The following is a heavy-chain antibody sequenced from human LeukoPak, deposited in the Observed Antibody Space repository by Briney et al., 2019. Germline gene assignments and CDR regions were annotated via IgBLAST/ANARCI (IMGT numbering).Heavy chain of an antibody. CDR1: GFTFSTYW. J-gene: IGHJ4*02. V-gene: IGHV3-23*01. D-gene: IGHD6-19*01. CDR3: AKTTVGYSSGRYPGWPADC. CDR2: ICGSGGCT. Sequence: GVSLRLSCVGSGFTFSTYWMSWVRQAPGKGLEWVSGICGSGGCTHYADSVKGRYTISRDNSKNTVYLQMNSLTADDTAIYYCAKTTVGYSSGRYPGWPADCWGQGTLVTVSS.